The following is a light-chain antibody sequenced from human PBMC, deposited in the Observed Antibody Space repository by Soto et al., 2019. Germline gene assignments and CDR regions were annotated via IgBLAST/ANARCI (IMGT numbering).Light chain of an antibody. J-gene: IGKJ1*01. V-gene: IGKV1-6*01. CDR3: LQDYNCPRT. CDR2: AAS. CDR1: QGIRND. Sequence: AIQMTQSPSSLSASVGDRVTITCRASQGIRNDLGWYQQKPGKAPKLLIYAASTLQSGVPSRFSGSGSGTDFTLSISSLQPEDFATYYCLQDYNCPRTFGQGTKVEIQ.